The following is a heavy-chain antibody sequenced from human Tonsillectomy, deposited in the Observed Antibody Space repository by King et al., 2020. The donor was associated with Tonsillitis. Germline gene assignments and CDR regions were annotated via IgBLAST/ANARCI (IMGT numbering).Heavy chain of an antibody. CDR3: ARLLLGYCSGGGCSDAFDI. CDR2: IYYIGNT. D-gene: IGHD2-15*01. V-gene: IGHV4-39*07. Sequence: QLQESGPGLVKPSETLSLTCTVSGGSISSGTYYWGWIRQPPGKGLEWIGSIYYIGNTYYNPSLKSRVTILVDTSKNQFSLKLRSVTAADTAVYYCARLLLGYCSGGGCSDAFDIWGQGTMVTVSS. J-gene: IGHJ3*02. CDR1: GGSISSGTYY.